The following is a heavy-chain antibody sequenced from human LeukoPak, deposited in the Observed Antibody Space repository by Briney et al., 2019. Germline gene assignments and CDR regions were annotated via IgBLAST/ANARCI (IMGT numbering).Heavy chain of an antibody. Sequence: PGGSLRLSCAASGFTFSSYVMHWVRQAPGKGLEWVAVISYDGSNKYYADPVKGRFTISRDNSKNTLYLQMNSLRDEDTAVYYCARDERYYDFWSGYYSLHGMDVWGQGTTVTVSS. CDR3: ARDERYYDFWSGYYSLHGMDV. D-gene: IGHD3-3*01. CDR2: ISYDGSNK. J-gene: IGHJ6*02. CDR1: GFTFSSYV. V-gene: IGHV3-30*04.